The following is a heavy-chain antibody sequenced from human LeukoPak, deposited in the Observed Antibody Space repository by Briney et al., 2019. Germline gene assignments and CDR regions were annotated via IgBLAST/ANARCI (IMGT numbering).Heavy chain of an antibody. CDR2: IYPGDSDT. D-gene: IGHD6-19*01. Sequence: GESLKISCMGSGSSFTSYWIGWVRQMPGKGLEWMGIIYPGDSDTRYSPSFQGQVTISADKSISTAYLQWGSPKASDTAMYYCARTHRYHIAVAGYFDYWGQGTLVTVSS. J-gene: IGHJ4*02. V-gene: IGHV5-51*01. CDR3: ARTHRYHIAVAGYFDY. CDR1: GSSFTSYW.